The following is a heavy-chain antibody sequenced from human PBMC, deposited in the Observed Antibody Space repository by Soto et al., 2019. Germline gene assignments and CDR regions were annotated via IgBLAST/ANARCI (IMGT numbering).Heavy chain of an antibody. Sequence: ASVKVSCKASGYTVTGYYMHWVRQAPGQGLEWMGWINPNSGGTNNAQKFQGWVTMTRDTSISTAYMELSRLRSDDTAVYYCARDSSFYDFWSGYYTGIFDYWGQGTLVTV. CDR3: ARDSSFYDFWSGYYTGIFDY. J-gene: IGHJ4*02. D-gene: IGHD3-3*01. V-gene: IGHV1-2*04. CDR2: INPNSGGT. CDR1: GYTVTGYY.